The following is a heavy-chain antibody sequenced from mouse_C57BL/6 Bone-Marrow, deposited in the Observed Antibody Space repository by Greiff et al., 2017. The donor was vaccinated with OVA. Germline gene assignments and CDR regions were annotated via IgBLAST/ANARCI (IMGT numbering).Heavy chain of an antibody. Sequence: VQLQQSGAELVRPGASVKLSCTASGFNIKDYYMHWVKQRPEQGLEWIGRIDPEDGDTEYAPKFQGKATMTADKSSNTAYLQLSSLTSEDTAVYYYTGGLRDWYFEVWGTGTTVTVSS. CDR2: IDPEDGDT. CDR1: GFNIKDYY. CDR3: TGGLRDWYFEV. J-gene: IGHJ1*03. D-gene: IGHD2-4*01. V-gene: IGHV14-1*01.